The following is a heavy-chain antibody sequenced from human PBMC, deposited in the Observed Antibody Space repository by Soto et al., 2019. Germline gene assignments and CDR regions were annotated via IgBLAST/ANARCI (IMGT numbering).Heavy chain of an antibody. CDR2: ISGSGGST. V-gene: IGHV3-23*01. D-gene: IGHD6-13*01. Sequence: EMQLLESGGVLVQPGGSLRISCAASGFTFSSFAMSWVRQAPGKGLDWVSAISGSGGSTYSADSVKGRFTISRDNSKNTLYRQMSSLRAEDTAVYYCARGFSAGKGSPPDFGGQGSLVTVSS. CDR1: GFTFSSFA. J-gene: IGHJ4*02. CDR3: ARGFSAGKGSPPDF.